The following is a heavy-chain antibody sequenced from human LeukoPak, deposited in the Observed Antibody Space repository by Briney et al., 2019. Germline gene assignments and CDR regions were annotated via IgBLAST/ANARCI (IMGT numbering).Heavy chain of an antibody. V-gene: IGHV3-21*01. CDR2: ISSSSSYI. CDR1: GFTFSSYS. CDR3: ARDVFGGDYGDYVDY. J-gene: IGHJ4*02. D-gene: IGHD4-17*01. Sequence: GGSLRLSCAASGFTFSSYSMNWVRQAPGKGLEWVSSISSSSSYIYYADSVKGRFTISRDNAKNSLYLQMNSLRAEDSAVYYCARDVFGGDYGDYVDYWGQGTLVTVSS.